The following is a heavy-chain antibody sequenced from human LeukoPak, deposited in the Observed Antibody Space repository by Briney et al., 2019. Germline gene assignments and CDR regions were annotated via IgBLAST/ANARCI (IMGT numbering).Heavy chain of an antibody. Sequence: ASVKVSCKASGYTFTSYGISWVRQAPGQGLEWMGWISAYNGNTNYAQKLQGRVTMTTDTSTSTAYMELRSLRSDDTAVYYCARDSVVAGYSQYYYYYMDVRGKGTTVTISS. CDR2: ISAYNGNT. V-gene: IGHV1-18*01. CDR1: GYTFTSYG. CDR3: ARDSVVAGYSQYYYYYMDV. J-gene: IGHJ6*03. D-gene: IGHD6-19*01.